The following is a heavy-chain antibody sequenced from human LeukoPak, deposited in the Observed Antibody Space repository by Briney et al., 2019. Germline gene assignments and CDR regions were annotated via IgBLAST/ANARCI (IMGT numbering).Heavy chain of an antibody. CDR3: ARESYSSSYLFDF. Sequence: SETLSLTCTVSGGSTASSSHYWGWIRQSPGKGLEWIAIMYYTGSTYYNPSLKSRVTISVDTSKNQFSLKLSSVTAADTAVYYCARESYSSSYLFDFWGQGTLVTVSS. D-gene: IGHD6-6*01. J-gene: IGHJ4*02. CDR1: GGSTASSSHY. CDR2: MYYTGST. V-gene: IGHV4-39*07.